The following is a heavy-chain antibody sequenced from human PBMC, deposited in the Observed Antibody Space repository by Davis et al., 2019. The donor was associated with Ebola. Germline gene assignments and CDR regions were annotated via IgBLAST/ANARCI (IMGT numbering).Heavy chain of an antibody. J-gene: IGHJ4*02. CDR1: GGSFSGYY. CDR3: ARGRGGSYLDY. V-gene: IGHV4-34*01. CDR2: IYYSENT. Sequence: SETLSLTCAVYGGSFSGYYWNWIRQPPGKGLEWIGYIYYSENTYYNPSLKSRVTISLDTSKNQFSLKLSSVTAADTAVYYCARGRGGSYLDYWGQGTLVTVSS. D-gene: IGHD1-26*01.